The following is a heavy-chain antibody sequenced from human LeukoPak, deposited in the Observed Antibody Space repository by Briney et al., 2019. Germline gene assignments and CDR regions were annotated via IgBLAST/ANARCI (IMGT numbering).Heavy chain of an antibody. V-gene: IGHV3-64D*06. Sequence: GGSLRLSCSASGFTFSSYAMHWVRQAPGKGLEYVSAISSNGGSTYYADSMKGRFTISRDNSKNTLYLQMSSLRAGDTAVYYCVKGLTYYYGSGSYPFDYWGQGTLVTVSS. CDR1: GFTFSSYA. J-gene: IGHJ4*02. D-gene: IGHD3-10*01. CDR3: VKGLTYYYGSGSYPFDY. CDR2: ISSNGGST.